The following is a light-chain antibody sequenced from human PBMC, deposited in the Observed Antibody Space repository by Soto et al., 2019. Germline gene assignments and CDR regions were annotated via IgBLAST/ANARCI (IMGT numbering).Light chain of an antibody. CDR1: QSVSTNY. CDR2: GAS. V-gene: IGKV3-20*01. J-gene: IGKJ3*01. CDR3: HQYGSTPFT. Sequence: EIVLTQSPGTLSLSPGDRATLSCRASQSVSTNYLAWYQQSLGQAPRLLIYGASIRATDIPDRFSGSGSGTDFTLTIRRLEPEDFAVYYCHQYGSTPFTFGPGTKVDIK.